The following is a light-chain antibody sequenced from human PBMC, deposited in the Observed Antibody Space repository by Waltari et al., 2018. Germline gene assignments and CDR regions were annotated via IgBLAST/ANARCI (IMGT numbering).Light chain of an antibody. CDR3: QQYRNLWT. CDR1: QSLSNW. V-gene: IGKV1-5*03. CDR2: KAS. Sequence: DIQMTQSPSTLSASVGDRVTITCRASQSLSNWLAWYQQKPGKVPKVLIYKASTLERGVPSRFSGSGSGTEFTLTISSLQPDDFATYYCQQYRNLWTFGQGTKVEIK. J-gene: IGKJ1*01.